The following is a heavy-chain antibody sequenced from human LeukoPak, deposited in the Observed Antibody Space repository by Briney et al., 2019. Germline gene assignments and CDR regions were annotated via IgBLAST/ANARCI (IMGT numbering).Heavy chain of an antibody. V-gene: IGHV4-59*01. CDR2: IYYSGST. J-gene: IGHJ6*03. CDR3: ARGAVGSYYDILTGPTTLNYYYYMDV. D-gene: IGHD3-9*01. CDR1: GDSFSYFY. Sequence: PSETLSLTCTVSGDSFSYFYWSWIRQPPGKGLEWIGYIYYSGSTNYNPSLKSRVTISVDTSKNQFSLKLSSVTAADTAVYYCARGAVGSYYDILTGPTTLNYYYYMDVWGKGTTVTISS.